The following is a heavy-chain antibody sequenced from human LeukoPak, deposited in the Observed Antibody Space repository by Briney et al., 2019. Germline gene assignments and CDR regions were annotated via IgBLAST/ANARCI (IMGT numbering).Heavy chain of an antibody. D-gene: IGHD1-1*01. J-gene: IGHJ6*03. CDR1: GFTFSDYD. CDR3: AKNRGGTYKYYMDV. V-gene: IGHV3-21*04. CDR2: ISYLSSHV. Sequence: GGSLRLSCSASGFTFSDYDMNWVRQAPGKGLEWVSSISYLSSHVYYAASVKGRFTISRDNSKNTVYLQMGSLRAEDTAVYYCAKNRGGTYKYYMDVWGNGTTVTVSS.